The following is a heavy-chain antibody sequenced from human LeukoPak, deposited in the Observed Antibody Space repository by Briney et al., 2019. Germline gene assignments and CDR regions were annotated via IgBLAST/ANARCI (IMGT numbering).Heavy chain of an antibody. CDR3: ARTAMVRYYYYYMDV. CDR1: GGTFSSYA. V-gene: IGHV1-69*01. Sequence: GSSVKVSCKASGGTFSSYAISWVRQAPGQGLEWMGGIIPIFGTANYAQKFQGRVTITADESTSTAYMELSSLRSEDTAVYYCARTAMVRYYYYYMDVWGKGATVTVSS. D-gene: IGHD5-18*01. J-gene: IGHJ6*03. CDR2: IIPIFGTA.